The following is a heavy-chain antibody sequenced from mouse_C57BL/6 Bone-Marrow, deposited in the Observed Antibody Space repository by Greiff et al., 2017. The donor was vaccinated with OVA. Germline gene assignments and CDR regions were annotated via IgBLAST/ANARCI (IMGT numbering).Heavy chain of an antibody. J-gene: IGHJ2*01. CDR1: GYTFTDYY. CDR2: IFPGSGST. CDR3: ARSLTTVPDY. D-gene: IGHD1-1*01. Sequence: VQLQQSGPELVKPGASVKISCKASGYTFTDYYINWVKQRPGQGLEWIGWIFPGSGSTYYNEKLKGKATITVDKSSSTPYMLISSLTSEDSAVYFCARSLTTVPDYWGQGTTLTVSS. V-gene: IGHV1-75*01.